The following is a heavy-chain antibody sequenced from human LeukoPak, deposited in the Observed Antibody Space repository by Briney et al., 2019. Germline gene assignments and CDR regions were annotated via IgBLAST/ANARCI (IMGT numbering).Heavy chain of an antibody. D-gene: IGHD4-17*01. J-gene: IGHJ4*02. CDR3: ARTPTPYDYGDYFDY. Sequence: GRSLRLSCAASGFTFSSYAMHWVRQAPGKGLEWVAVISYDGSNKYYADSVKGRFTISRDNSKNTLYLQMNSLRAEDTAEYYCARTPTPYDYGDYFDYWGQGTLVTVSS. V-gene: IGHV3-30-3*01. CDR2: ISYDGSNK. CDR1: GFTFSSYA.